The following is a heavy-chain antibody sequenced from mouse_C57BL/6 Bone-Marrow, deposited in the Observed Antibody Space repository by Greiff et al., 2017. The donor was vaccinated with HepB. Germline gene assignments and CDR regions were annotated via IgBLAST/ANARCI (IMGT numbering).Heavy chain of an antibody. V-gene: IGHV14-4*01. CDR3: TIGYYYAMDY. CDR1: GFNIKDDY. CDR2: IDPENGDT. Sequence: EVQVVESGAELVRPGASVKLSCTASGFNIKDDYMHWVKQRPEQGLEWIGWIDPENGDTEYASKFQGKATITADTSSNTAYLQLSSLTSEDTAVYYCTIGYYYAMDYWGQGTSVTVSS. J-gene: IGHJ4*01.